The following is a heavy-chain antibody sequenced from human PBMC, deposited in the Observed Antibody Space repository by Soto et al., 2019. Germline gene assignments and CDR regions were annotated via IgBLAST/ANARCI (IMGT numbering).Heavy chain of an antibody. CDR2: ISSSSSTI. CDR3: ARDRSSGWYPDAFDI. V-gene: IGHV3-48*01. Sequence: PGGSLKLSCAPSGFTFSSYSLNWVRQAPGKGLEWVSYISSSSSTIYYADSVKGRFTISRDNAKNSLYLQMNSLRAEDTAVYYCARDRSSGWYPDAFDIWGQGTMVTVSS. CDR1: GFTFSSYS. J-gene: IGHJ3*02. D-gene: IGHD6-19*01.